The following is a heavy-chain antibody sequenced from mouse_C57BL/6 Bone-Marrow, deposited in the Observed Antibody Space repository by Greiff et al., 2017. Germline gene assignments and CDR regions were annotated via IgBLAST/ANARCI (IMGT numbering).Heavy chain of an antibody. Sequence: VQLLQSGPELVKPGASVKIPCKASGYTFTVYNMDWVKQSHGKSLEWIGDINPNNGGTNYNQKFKGKATLLVDKSSSTAYMEFRSLTSEDTAVYYCAGRGDWFAYWGQGTLVTVSA. CDR2: INPNNGGT. V-gene: IGHV1-18*01. CDR1: GYTFTVYN. D-gene: IGHD1-1*01. CDR3: AGRGDWFAY. J-gene: IGHJ3*01.